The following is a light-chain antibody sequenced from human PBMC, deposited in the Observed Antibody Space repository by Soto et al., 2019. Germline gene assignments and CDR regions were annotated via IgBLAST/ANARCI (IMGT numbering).Light chain of an antibody. J-gene: IGLJ2*01. Sequence: SYELTQPPSVSVAPGKTATITCGGNSIGSKSVHWYQQMPGQAPVLVISYDSDRPSGIPERFSGSNSGNTATLTISRVEPGDEADYDCQVWETSSGHQAIFGAGTQLTVL. V-gene: IGLV3-21*01. CDR3: QVWETSSGHQAI. CDR2: YDS. CDR1: SIGSKS.